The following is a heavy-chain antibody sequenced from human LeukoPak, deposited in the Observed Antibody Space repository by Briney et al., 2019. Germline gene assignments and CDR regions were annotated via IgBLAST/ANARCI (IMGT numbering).Heavy chain of an antibody. J-gene: IGHJ4*02. Sequence: PSETLSLTCTVSGGSISSYYWSWIRQPPGKGLEWIGYIYYSGSTNYNPSLKSRLTISVDTSKSQFSLKLSSVTAADTAVYYCGSRGVAAAGTEFDYWGQGTLVTVSS. V-gene: IGHV4-59*08. CDR3: GSRGVAAAGTEFDY. CDR2: IYYSGST. D-gene: IGHD6-13*01. CDR1: GGSISSYY.